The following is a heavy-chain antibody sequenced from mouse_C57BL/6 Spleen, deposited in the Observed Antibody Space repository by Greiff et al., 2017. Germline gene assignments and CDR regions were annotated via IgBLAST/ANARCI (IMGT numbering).Heavy chain of an antibody. D-gene: IGHD2-1*01. CDR3: ARDGNYPHWYFDV. CDR1: GYAFTNYL. CDR2: INPGSGGT. V-gene: IGHV1-54*01. Sequence: QVQLQQSGAELVRPGTSVKVSCKASGYAFTNYLIEWVKQRPGQGLEWIGVINPGSGGTNYNEKFKGKATLTADKSSSTAYKQLSSLTSEDAAVYFCARDGNYPHWYFDVWGTGTTVTVSS. J-gene: IGHJ1*03.